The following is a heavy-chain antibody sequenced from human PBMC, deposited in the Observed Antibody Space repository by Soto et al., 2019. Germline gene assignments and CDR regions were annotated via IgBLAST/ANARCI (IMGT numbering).Heavy chain of an antibody. CDR2: IYYSGST. V-gene: IGHV4-61*01. J-gene: IGHJ3*02. D-gene: IGHD1-26*01. CDR3: ARVELLLHAAFDI. CDR1: GGSVSSGSYY. Sequence: SETLSLTCTVSGGSVSSGSYYWSWIRQPPGKGLEWIGYIYYSGSTNYNPSLKSRVTISVDTSKNQFSLKLSSVTAADTALYYCARVELLLHAAFDIWGQGTMVTVSS.